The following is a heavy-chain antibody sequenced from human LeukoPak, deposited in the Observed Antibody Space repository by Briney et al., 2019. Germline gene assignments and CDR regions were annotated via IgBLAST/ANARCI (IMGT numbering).Heavy chain of an antibody. Sequence: SETLSLTCTVSGGSGSSDSWSWIRQPPGQGLEWIGYISYSGSTSYNPSLKSRVTISVDPSKSQLSLKLRSVTAADTAVYYFARRARLFSYTYCGAYYHYYMDVWGKGTTVIVS. CDR3: ARRARLFSYTYCGAYYHYYMDV. CDR2: ISYSGST. D-gene: IGHD2-21*01. CDR1: GGSGSSDS. J-gene: IGHJ6*03. V-gene: IGHV4-59*02.